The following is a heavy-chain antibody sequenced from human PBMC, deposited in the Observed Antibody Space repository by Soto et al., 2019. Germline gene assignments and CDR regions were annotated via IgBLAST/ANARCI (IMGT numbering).Heavy chain of an antibody. CDR3: AKDGVGEGQYYYDSSGYYSDAFDI. CDR2: ISGSGGST. J-gene: IGHJ3*02. V-gene: IGHV3-23*01. Sequence: VGSLRLSCAASGFTFSSYAVSWVRQAPGKGLEWVSAISGSGGSTYYADAVKGRFTISRDNSKNTLYLQMNSLRAEDTAVYYCAKDGVGEGQYYYDSSGYYSDAFDIWGQGTMVTVSS. CDR1: GFTFSSYA. D-gene: IGHD3-22*01.